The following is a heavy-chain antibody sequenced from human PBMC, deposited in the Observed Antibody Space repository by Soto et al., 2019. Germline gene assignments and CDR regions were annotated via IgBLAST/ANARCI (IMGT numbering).Heavy chain of an antibody. CDR3: ASRPLGGSLYYYMDV. CDR1: GFTFSSYA. D-gene: IGHD3-10*01. J-gene: IGHJ6*03. CDR2: ISGSGGST. Sequence: EVQLLESGGGLVQPGGSLRLSCAASGFTFSSYAMSWVRQAPGKGLEWVSAISGSGGSTYYADSVKGRFTISRDNSKNTLYLQMNSLRAEDTAVYYCASRPLGGSLYYYMDVWGKGTTVTVSS. V-gene: IGHV3-23*01.